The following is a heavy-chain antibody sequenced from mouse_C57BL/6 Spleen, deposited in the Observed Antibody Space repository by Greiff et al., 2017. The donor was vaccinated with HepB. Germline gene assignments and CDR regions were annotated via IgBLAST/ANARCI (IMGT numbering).Heavy chain of an antibody. CDR2: IDPEDGDT. J-gene: IGHJ3*01. CDR3: TCYGSSYWFAY. Sequence: VQLKESGAELVRPGASVKLSCTASGFNIKDYYMHWVKQRPAQGLEWIGRIDPEDGDTEYAPKFQGKATMTADTSSNTAYLQLSSLTSEDTAVYYCTCYGSSYWFAYWGQGTLVTVSA. CDR1: GFNIKDYY. D-gene: IGHD1-1*01. V-gene: IGHV14-1*01.